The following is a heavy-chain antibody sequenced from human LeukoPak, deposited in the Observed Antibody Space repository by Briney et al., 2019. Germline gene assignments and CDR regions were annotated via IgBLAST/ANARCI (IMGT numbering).Heavy chain of an antibody. CDR3: AGFRVGATGIFDY. J-gene: IGHJ4*02. V-gene: IGHV3-9*01. D-gene: IGHD1-26*01. CDR2: ISWNSGSI. CDR1: GFTFDDYA. Sequence: GGSLRLSCAASGFTFDDYAMHWVWQAPGKGLEWVSGISWNSGSIGYADSVKGRFTISRDNAKNSLYLQMNSLRAEDTALYYCAGFRVGATGIFDYWGQGTLVTVSS.